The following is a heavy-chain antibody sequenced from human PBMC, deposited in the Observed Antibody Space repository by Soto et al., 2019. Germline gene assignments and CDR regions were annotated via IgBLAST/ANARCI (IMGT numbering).Heavy chain of an antibody. CDR2: IYYSGST. J-gene: IGHJ6*02. D-gene: IGHD3-9*01. CDR1: GGSISSSSYY. CDR3: ARDGYDILTGYFSRYYYGMDV. Sequence: SETLSLTCTVSGGSISSSSYYWGWIRQPPGKGLEWIGSIYYSGSTYYNPSLKSRVTISVDTSKNQFSLKLSSVTAADTAVYYRARDGYDILTGYFSRYYYGMDVWGQGTTVTVS. V-gene: IGHV4-39*07.